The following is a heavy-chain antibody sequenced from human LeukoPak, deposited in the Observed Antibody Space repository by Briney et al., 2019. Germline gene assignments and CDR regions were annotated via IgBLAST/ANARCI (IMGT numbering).Heavy chain of an antibody. V-gene: IGHV3-23*01. CDR1: GITFSSYG. D-gene: IGHD2-15*01. J-gene: IGHJ6*03. CDR3: AKNGDRGAYCTGGTCYPYFYYYMDV. CDR2: ISSTGGTI. Sequence: PGGTLRLSCAASGITFSSYGMSWVRQAPGKGLEWVSSISSTGGTIYYADSVKGRFTISRDNSKNTLYLQMNSLRAEDTAIYYCAKNGDRGAYCTGGTCYPYFYYYMDVWGKGTTVTI.